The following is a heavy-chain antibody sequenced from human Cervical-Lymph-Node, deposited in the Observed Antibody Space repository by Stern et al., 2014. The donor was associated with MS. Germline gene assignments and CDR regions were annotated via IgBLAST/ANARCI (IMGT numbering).Heavy chain of an antibody. Sequence: QVQLVESGADLRKPGSSVRVSCKASGDIFSTSVISWLRPAPGQGLEWMGGISPMFGRANYAQRFQGSVTITADESTSTVYMGLTSLRSEDTAVYYCARERDNSYAFDSWGQGTLVTVSS. CDR2: ISPMFGRA. V-gene: IGHV1-69*01. D-gene: IGHD3-16*01. J-gene: IGHJ4*02. CDR1: GDIFSTSV. CDR3: ARERDNSYAFDS.